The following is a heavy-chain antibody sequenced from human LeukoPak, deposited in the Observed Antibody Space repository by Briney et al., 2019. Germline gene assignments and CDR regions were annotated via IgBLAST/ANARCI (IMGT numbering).Heavy chain of an antibody. J-gene: IGHJ4*02. CDR2: MNPNSGNT. CDR3: ARGGWGSHRYFDY. V-gene: IGHV1-8*01. Sequence: GESLKISCKGSGYPFTSCDINWVRQATGQGLEWMGWMNPNSGNTGYAQKFQGRVTMTRNTSISTAYMELSSLRSEDTAVYYCARGGWGSHRYFDYWGQGTLVTVSS. D-gene: IGHD3-10*01. CDR1: GYPFTSCD.